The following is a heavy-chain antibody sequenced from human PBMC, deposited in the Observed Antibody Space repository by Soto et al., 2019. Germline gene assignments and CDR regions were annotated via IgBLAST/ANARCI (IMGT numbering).Heavy chain of an antibody. CDR2: ISGSGGST. Sequence: PGGSLRLSCAASGFTVSSYAMSWVRQAPGKGLEWVSAISGSGGSTYYADSVKGRFTISRDNSKNTLYLQMNSLRAEDTAVYYCANTAQSYYDSSGPPNSGYWGQGTLVTVSS. V-gene: IGHV3-23*01. CDR1: GFTVSSYA. CDR3: ANTAQSYYDSSGPPNSGY. D-gene: IGHD3-22*01. J-gene: IGHJ4*02.